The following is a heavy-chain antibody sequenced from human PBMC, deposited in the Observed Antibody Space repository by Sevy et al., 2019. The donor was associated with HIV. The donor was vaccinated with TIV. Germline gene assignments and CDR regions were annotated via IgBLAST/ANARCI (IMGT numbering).Heavy chain of an antibody. CDR3: AGYVSGGSYVSGMDD. CDR2: ISYDGSNR. D-gene: IGHD2-15*01. CDR1: GFMFSNYA. J-gene: IGHJ6*02. Sequence: GGSLRLSCATSGFMFSNYAMRWVRQAPGKGLEWVALISYDGSNRYYGDSVKGRFTISRDNSKYTLYMQMNSLKTEDTAVYYCAGYVSGGSYVSGMDDWGQGTTVTVSS. V-gene: IGHV3-30-3*01.